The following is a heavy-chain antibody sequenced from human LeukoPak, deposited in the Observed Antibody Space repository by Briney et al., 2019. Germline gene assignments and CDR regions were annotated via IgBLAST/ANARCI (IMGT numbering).Heavy chain of an antibody. V-gene: IGHV4-39*02. CDR1: GGSISSSSYY. CDR2: IYYSGST. D-gene: IGHD2-2*01. Sequence: PSETLSLTCTVSGGSISSSSYYWGWIRQPPGKGLEWIGSIYYSGSTYYNPSLKSRVTISVDTSKNQFSLKLSSVTAADTAVYYCARDGLHTSCLDYWGQGTLVTVSS. J-gene: IGHJ4*02. CDR3: ARDGLHTSCLDY.